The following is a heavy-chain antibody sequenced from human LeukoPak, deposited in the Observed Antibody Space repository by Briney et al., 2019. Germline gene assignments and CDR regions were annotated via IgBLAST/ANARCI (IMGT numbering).Heavy chain of an antibody. CDR2: ISSSGSTI. Sequence: GGSLRLSCAASGFTFSSYEMNWVRQAPGKGLEWVSYISSSGSTIYYADSVKGRFTISRDNAENSLYLQMNSLRVEDTAVFYCARGGIVVPDPDYWGQGTLVTVSS. D-gene: IGHD6-19*01. J-gene: IGHJ4*02. CDR3: ARGGIVVPDPDY. CDR1: GFTFSSYE. V-gene: IGHV3-48*03.